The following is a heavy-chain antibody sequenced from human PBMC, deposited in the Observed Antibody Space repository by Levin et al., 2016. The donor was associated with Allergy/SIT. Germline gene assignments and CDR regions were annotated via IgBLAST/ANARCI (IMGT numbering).Heavy chain of an antibody. V-gene: IGHV4-34*08. CDR3: ASRPAGESNYYYYGMDV. CDR2: INHSGST. J-gene: IGHJ6*02. D-gene: IGHD3-16*01. Sequence: GSLRLSCAASGFTFSDYYWSWIRQPPGKGLEWIGEINHSGSTNYNPSLKSRVTISVDTSKNQFSLKLSSVTAADTAVYYCASRPAGESNYYYYGMDVWGQGTTVTVSS. CDR1: GFTFSDYY.